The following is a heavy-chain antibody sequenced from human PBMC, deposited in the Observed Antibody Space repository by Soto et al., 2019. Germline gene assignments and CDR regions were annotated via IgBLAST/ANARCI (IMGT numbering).Heavy chain of an antibody. Sequence: QVQLVQSGAEVKKPGSSVTVSCKASGGTFSSYTISWVRQAPGQGLEWMGGIIPIFGTANYAQKFQGRVTITADESTRTAYMELSSLRSEDTGVSYCARGNHRWLQLWYFDLWGRGTLVTVSP. CDR2: IIPIFGTA. J-gene: IGHJ2*01. CDR1: GGTFSSYT. D-gene: IGHD5-12*01. CDR3: ARGNHRWLQLWYFDL. V-gene: IGHV1-69*12.